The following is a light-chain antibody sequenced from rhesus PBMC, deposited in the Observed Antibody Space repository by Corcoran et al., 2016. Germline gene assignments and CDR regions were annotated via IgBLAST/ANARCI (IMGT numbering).Light chain of an antibody. CDR1: QTVSGF. V-gene: IGKV3-10*01. CDR3: YQHSSGYS. Sequence: QVILTQSPATLSLSPGERATLSCRASQTVSGFLAWYQQKPGQAPRLLIYGASSRATGIPDRFSGSGSGTDFTLTISSLEPEDVGVYHCYQHSSGYSFGQGTKVEIK. J-gene: IGKJ2*01. CDR2: GAS.